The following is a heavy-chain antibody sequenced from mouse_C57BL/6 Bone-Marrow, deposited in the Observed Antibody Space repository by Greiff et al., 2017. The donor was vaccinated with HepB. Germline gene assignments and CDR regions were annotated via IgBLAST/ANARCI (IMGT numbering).Heavy chain of an antibody. V-gene: IGHV1-5*01. CDR1: GYTFTSYW. D-gene: IGHD1-1*01. Sequence: EVQLQQSGTVLARPGASVKMSCTTSGYTFTSYWMHWVKQRPGQGLEWIGAIYPGNSDTSYNQKFKGKAKLTAVTSASTAYMELSSLTNEDSAVYYCTRGGFTTVVATYDYFDYWGQGTTLTVSS. CDR3: TRGGFTTVVATYDYFDY. J-gene: IGHJ2*01. CDR2: IYPGNSDT.